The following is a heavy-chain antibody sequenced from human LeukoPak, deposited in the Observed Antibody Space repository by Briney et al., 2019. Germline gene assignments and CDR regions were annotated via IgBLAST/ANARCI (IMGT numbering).Heavy chain of an antibody. CDR3: AKDHSGSYFRPTVYYFDY. V-gene: IGHV3-33*06. Sequence: YPGGSLRLSCAASGFTFSSYGMHWVRQAPGKGLQWVAVIWSDGSNKYYADSVKGRFTISRDNSKNTLYLQMNSLRAEDTAVYYCAKDHSGSYFRPTVYYFDYWGQGTLVTVSS. D-gene: IGHD1-26*01. J-gene: IGHJ4*02. CDR2: IWSDGSNK. CDR1: GFTFSSYG.